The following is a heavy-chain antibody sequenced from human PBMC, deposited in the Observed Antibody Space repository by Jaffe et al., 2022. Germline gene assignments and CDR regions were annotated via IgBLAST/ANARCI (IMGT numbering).Heavy chain of an antibody. Sequence: QVQLQESGPGLVKPSQTLSLTCTVSGGSISSGSYYWSWIRQPAGKGLEWIGRIYTSGSTNYNPSLKSRVTISVDTSKNQFSLKLSSVTAADTAVYYCARDITRNWFDPWGQGTLVTVSS. V-gene: IGHV4-61*02. J-gene: IGHJ5*02. CDR2: IYTSGST. CDR3: ARDITRNWFDP. CDR1: GGSISSGSYY. D-gene: IGHD3-10*01.